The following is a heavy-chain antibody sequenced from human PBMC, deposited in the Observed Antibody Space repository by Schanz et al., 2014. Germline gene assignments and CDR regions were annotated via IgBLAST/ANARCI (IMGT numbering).Heavy chain of an antibody. J-gene: IGHJ3*02. D-gene: IGHD3-10*01. CDR2: ISGDHRNT. CDR1: GFTFSTHA. V-gene: IGHV3-23*01. CDR3: AKGRFGELSAFDI. Sequence: EVHLLESGGGLVQPGGSLRLSCAASGFTFSTHAMSWVRQAPGKGLEWVSSISGDHRNTFYADSVKGRFTISRDNSKNTLYLQMNSLRAEDTAVYYCAKGRFGELSAFDIWGQGTMVTVSS.